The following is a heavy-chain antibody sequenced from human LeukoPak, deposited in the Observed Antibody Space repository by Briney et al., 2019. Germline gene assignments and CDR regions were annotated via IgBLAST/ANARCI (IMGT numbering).Heavy chain of an antibody. J-gene: IGHJ3*02. Sequence: GESLKISCKGSAYSFTSYWIGWVRQMPGKGLEWMGIIYPGDSDTRYSPSFQGQVTISADKSISTAYLQWSSLKASDTAMYHCARPLGHSGSYWDAFDIWGQGTMVTVPS. D-gene: IGHD1-26*01. V-gene: IGHV5-51*01. CDR3: ARPLGHSGSYWDAFDI. CDR1: AYSFTSYW. CDR2: IYPGDSDT.